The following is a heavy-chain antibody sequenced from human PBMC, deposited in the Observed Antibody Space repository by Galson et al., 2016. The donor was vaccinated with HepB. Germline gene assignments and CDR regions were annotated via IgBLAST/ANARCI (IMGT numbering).Heavy chain of an antibody. CDR3: ARGWYGGHDH. Sequence: SLRLSCAASGFTFSTYAMNFVRQAPGQGLEWVSGISGGGSTTYYADSVKGRFTISRDNSNNTLYLQMHSLRADDTAAYYCARGWYGGHDHWGHGTLLTVSA. V-gene: IGHV3-23*01. CDR2: ISGGGSTT. J-gene: IGHJ1*01. CDR1: GFTFSTYA. D-gene: IGHD6-19*01.